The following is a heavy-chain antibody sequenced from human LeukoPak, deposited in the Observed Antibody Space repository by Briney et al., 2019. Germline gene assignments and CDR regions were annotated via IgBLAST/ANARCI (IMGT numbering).Heavy chain of an antibody. CDR2: ISAYNGNT. CDR1: GYTFTSYG. Sequence: VASVKVSCKASGYTFTSYGISWVRQAPGQGLEWMGWISAYNGNTNYAQKLQGRVTMTTDTSTSTAYTELRSLRSDDTAVYYCARGSLKTSGSYADYWGQGTLVTVSS. J-gene: IGHJ4*02. CDR3: ARGSLKTSGSYADY. D-gene: IGHD1-26*01. V-gene: IGHV1-18*01.